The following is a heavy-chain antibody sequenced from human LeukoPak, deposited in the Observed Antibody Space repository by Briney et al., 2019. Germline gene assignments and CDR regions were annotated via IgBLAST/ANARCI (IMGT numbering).Heavy chain of an antibody. V-gene: IGHV3-9*01. Sequence: PGGSLRPSCAASGFTFDDYAMHWVRQAPGKGLEWVSGLNWNSGSIGYADSVKGRFTISRDNAKNSLYLQMNSLRAEDTALYYCAKAVVRGATGFDYWGQGTLVTVSS. CDR2: LNWNSGSI. CDR1: GFTFDDYA. CDR3: AKAVVRGATGFDY. D-gene: IGHD3-10*01. J-gene: IGHJ4*02.